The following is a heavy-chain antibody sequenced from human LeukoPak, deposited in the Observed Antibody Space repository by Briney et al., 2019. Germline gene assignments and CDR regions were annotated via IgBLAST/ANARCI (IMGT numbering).Heavy chain of an antibody. CDR1: GFAFSSYA. J-gene: IGHJ4*02. CDR3: VRRVVGYYFDY. CDR2: ISGSGGST. Sequence: GSLRLSCEASGFAFSSYAMSWVRQAPGKGLEWVSAISGSGGSTYYADSVKGRFTISRDNSKNTLYLQMNSLRAEDTAVYYCVRRVVGYYFDYWGQGALVTVSS. D-gene: IGHD3-22*01. V-gene: IGHV3-23*01.